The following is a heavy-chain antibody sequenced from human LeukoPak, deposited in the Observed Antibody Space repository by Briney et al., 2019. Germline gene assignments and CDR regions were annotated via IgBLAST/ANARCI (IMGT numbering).Heavy chain of an antibody. V-gene: IGHV3-30*02. J-gene: IGHJ5*02. CDR1: GFTFSSYG. D-gene: IGHD3-3*01. Sequence: PGGSLRLSCAASGFTFSSYGMHWVRQAPGKGLEWVAFIRYDGSNKYYADSVKGRFTISRDNSKNTLYPQMHSLRAEDTAVYYCAKDVFWSGMGLNWFDPWGQGTLVTVSS. CDR2: IRYDGSNK. CDR3: AKDVFWSGMGLNWFDP.